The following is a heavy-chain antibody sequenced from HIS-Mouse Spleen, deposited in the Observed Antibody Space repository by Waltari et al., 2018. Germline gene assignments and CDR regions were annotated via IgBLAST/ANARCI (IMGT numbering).Heavy chain of an antibody. V-gene: IGHV4-39*07. CDR2: IYYSWRT. CDR3: AREIPYSSSWYDWYFDL. CDR1: GGSISSSSYY. Sequence: QLQLQESGPGLVKPSETLSLTCTVSGGSISSSSYYLGWIRQPPGKGLEWIGSIYYSWRTYYNPSLKSRVTISVDTSKNQFSLKLSSVTAADTAVYYCAREIPYSSSWYDWYFDLWGRGTLVTVSS. J-gene: IGHJ2*01. D-gene: IGHD6-13*01.